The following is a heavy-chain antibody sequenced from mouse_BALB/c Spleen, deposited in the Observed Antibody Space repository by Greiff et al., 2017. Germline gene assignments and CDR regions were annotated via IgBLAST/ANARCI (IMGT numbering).Heavy chain of an antibody. CDR3: AREGMISMDY. Sequence: EVMLVESGGGLVQPGGSLRFSCATSGFTFTDYYMSWVRQPPGKALEWLGFIRNKANGYTTEYSASVKGRFTISRDNSQSILYLQMNTLRAEDSATYYCAREGMISMDYWGQGTSVTVSS. D-gene: IGHD2-4*01. J-gene: IGHJ4*01. CDR2: IRNKANGYTT. CDR1: GFTFTDYY. V-gene: IGHV7-3*02.